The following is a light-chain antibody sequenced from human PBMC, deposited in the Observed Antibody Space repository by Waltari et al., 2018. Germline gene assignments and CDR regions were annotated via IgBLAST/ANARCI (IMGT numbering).Light chain of an antibody. V-gene: IGKV3-15*01. CDR1: QSVSSN. J-gene: IGKJ1*01. CDR3: QQYNNWPPG. Sequence: EIVMTQSPATLSVSPGERATLSCRASQSVSSNLAWYHQKPGQAPRLLIYGASTRATGIPARFSGSGSGTEFTLTISSMQSEDFAVYYCQQYNNWPPGFGQGTKVEIK. CDR2: GAS.